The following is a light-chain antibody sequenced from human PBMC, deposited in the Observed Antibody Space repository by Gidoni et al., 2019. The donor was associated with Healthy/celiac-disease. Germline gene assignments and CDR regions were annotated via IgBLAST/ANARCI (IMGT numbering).Light chain of an antibody. CDR3: QQRSNWPPSIT. J-gene: IGKJ5*01. V-gene: IGKV3-11*01. Sequence: IVLTQSPATLSLSPGERATLSCRASQSVSSYLAWYQQKPGQAPRLLIYDAANRATGIPARFSGSGSGTDFTLTISSLEPEDFAVDYCQQRSNWPPSITFGQXTRLEIK. CDR1: QSVSSY. CDR2: DAA.